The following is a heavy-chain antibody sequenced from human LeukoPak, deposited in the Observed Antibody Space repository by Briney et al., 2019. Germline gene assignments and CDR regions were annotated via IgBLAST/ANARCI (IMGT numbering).Heavy chain of an antibody. Sequence: GGSLRLSCAASGFTFSSYSMTWVRQAPGKGLEWVSSISSSSSYIYYADSVKGGFTISRDNAKNSLYLQMNSLRAEDTAVYYCARDVLMVYATYGMDVWSQGTTVTVSS. CDR2: ISSSSSYI. D-gene: IGHD2-8*01. J-gene: IGHJ6*02. CDR1: GFTFSSYS. V-gene: IGHV3-21*01. CDR3: ARDVLMVYATYGMDV.